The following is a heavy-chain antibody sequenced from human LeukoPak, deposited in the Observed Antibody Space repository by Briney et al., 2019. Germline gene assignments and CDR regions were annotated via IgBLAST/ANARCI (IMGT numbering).Heavy chain of an antibody. J-gene: IGHJ3*02. D-gene: IGHD2/OR15-2a*01. CDR2: ISSSAGTI. Sequence: PGGSVRLSCAASGFTFSDYYMSWIRQAPGKGLEWVSYISSSAGTIYYADSVKGRFTISRDNAKNSLYLQMNSLRAEDTAVYYCARDSRAVSVAFDIWGQGTMVTVSS. CDR3: ARDSRAVSVAFDI. V-gene: IGHV3-11*01. CDR1: GFTFSDYY.